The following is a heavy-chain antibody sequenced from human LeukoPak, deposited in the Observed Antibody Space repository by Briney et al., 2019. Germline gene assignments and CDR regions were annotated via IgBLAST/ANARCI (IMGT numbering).Heavy chain of an antibody. D-gene: IGHD5-12*01. J-gene: IGHJ4*02. CDR2: IRYDGSNE. V-gene: IGHV3-30*02. Sequence: GGSLRLSCAASGFTFGSFGMHWVRQAPGKGLEWVAFIRYDGSNEYYADSVKGRFTISRDNSRNTLHLQMNSLRAEDTAVYYCAKGGHSGRLDKDYWGQGTLVSVSS. CDR1: GFTFGSFG. CDR3: AKGGHSGRLDKDY.